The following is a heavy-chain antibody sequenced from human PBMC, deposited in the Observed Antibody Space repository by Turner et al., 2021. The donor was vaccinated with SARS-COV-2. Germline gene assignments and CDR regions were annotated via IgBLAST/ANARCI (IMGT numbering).Heavy chain of an antibody. CDR3: ARHSGSSSYYYYGMDV. Sequence: EVQLVESGGGLVQPGGSLRLACAASGLTVSSYSMNWVRQAPGKGLECVSYISSSSSTIYYADSVKGRFTISRDNAKNSLYLQMNSLRDEDTAVYYCARHSGSSSYYYYGMDVWGQGTTVTVSS. CDR2: ISSSSSTI. J-gene: IGHJ6*02. CDR1: GLTVSSYS. V-gene: IGHV3-48*02. D-gene: IGHD1-26*01.